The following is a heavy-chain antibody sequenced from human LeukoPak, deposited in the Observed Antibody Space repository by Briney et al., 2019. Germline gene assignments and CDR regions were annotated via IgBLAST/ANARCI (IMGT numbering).Heavy chain of an antibody. V-gene: IGHV4-59*01. Sequence: SETLSLTCTVSGGSISSYYWSWIRQPPGKGLEGIGYIYYSGSTNYNPSLKSRVTISVDTSKNQFSLKLSSVTAADTAVYYCARVNTLNQSGGWFDPWGQGTLVTVSS. CDR2: IYYSGST. CDR1: GGSISSYY. D-gene: IGHD1-14*01. CDR3: ARVNTLNQSGGWFDP. J-gene: IGHJ5*02.